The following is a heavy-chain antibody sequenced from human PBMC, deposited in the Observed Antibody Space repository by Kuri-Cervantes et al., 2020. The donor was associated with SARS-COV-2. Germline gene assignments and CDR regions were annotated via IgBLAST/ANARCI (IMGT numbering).Heavy chain of an antibody. V-gene: IGHV3-49*04. D-gene: IGHD3-3*01. J-gene: IGHJ6*03. Sequence: GESLKISCTASGFTFGDYAMSWVRQAPGKGLEWVGFIRSKAYGGTTEYAASVKGRFTISRDDSKSIAYLQMNSLKTEDTAVYYCAGLDFWSGYYMDVWGKGTTVTDSS. CDR2: IRSKAYGGTT. CDR1: GFTFGDYA. CDR3: AGLDFWSGYYMDV.